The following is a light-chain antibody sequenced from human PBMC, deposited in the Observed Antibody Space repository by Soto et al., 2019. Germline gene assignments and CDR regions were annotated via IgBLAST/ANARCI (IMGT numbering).Light chain of an antibody. Sequence: EIVLTQSPGTLSLSPGERATLSCRASQSVSSSYLAWYQQKPGQAPRLLIYGASSRATGIPDRFSGSGSGTYFTLTISRLEPEDFAVYYCQQYCSSPPITFGPGTNVDIK. CDR2: GAS. CDR3: QQYCSSPPIT. J-gene: IGKJ3*01. V-gene: IGKV3-20*01. CDR1: QSVSSSY.